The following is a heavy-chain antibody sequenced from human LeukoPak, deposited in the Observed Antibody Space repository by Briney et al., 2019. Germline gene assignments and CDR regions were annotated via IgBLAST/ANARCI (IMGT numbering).Heavy chain of an antibody. V-gene: IGHV3-23*01. CDR3: AHRYGDY. J-gene: IGHJ4*02. CDR1: GFTFSNSA. D-gene: IGHD4-17*01. Sequence: GGSLRLSCAASGFTFSNSAMRWVRQAPGKGLEWVSTISGAGGSTYFADSVKGRFSISRDNSENTLYLQMNSLRADDTAVYYCAHRYGDYWGQGTRVTVSS. CDR2: ISGAGGST.